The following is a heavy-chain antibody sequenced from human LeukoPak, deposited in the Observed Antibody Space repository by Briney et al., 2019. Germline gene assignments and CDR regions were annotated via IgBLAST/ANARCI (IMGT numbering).Heavy chain of an antibody. Sequence: ASVKVSCKASGYTFTSYYMHWVRQAPGQGLEWMGIINPSGGSTSYAQKFQGRVTMTRDTSTGTVYMELSSLRSEDTAVYYCARDTTGYSLSPAFDIWGQGTMVTVSS. CDR3: ARDTTGYSLSPAFDI. D-gene: IGHD5-18*01. J-gene: IGHJ3*02. V-gene: IGHV1-46*01. CDR1: GYTFTSYY. CDR2: INPSGGST.